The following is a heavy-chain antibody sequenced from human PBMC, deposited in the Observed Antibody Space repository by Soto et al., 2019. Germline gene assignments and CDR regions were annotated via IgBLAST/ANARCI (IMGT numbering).Heavy chain of an antibody. CDR2: INPSGGST. Sequence: ASVKVSCKASGYTFTSYYMHWVRQAPGQGLEWMGIINPSGGSTSYAQKFQGRVTMTRDTSTSTVYMELSSLRSEDTAVYYCARDAYYYDSSGYSPPDIWGQGTMVTVSS. J-gene: IGHJ3*02. V-gene: IGHV1-46*01. CDR1: GYTFTSYY. D-gene: IGHD3-22*01. CDR3: ARDAYYYDSSGYSPPDI.